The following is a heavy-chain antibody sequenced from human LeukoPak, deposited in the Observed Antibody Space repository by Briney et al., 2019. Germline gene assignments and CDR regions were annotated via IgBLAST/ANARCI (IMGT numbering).Heavy chain of an antibody. CDR1: GGSVRSGSYY. D-gene: IGHD2-2*01. J-gene: IGHJ4*02. V-gene: IGHV4-61*01. CDR2: IYNSGST. CDR3: ARGTGPYQLPAHFDY. Sequence: PSETLSLTCTVSGGSVRSGSYYWTWIRQPPGKGLEWIGSIYNSGSTNYNPSLKSRVTISVDTSKNQFSLRLSSVTAADTAVYYCARGTGPYQLPAHFDYWGQGTLVTVSS.